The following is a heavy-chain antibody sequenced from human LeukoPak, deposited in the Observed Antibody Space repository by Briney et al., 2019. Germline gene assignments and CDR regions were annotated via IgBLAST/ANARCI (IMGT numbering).Heavy chain of an antibody. CDR3: ARDPRYCSSTSCREYYYYYYMDV. V-gene: IGHV1-2*02. CDR1: GYTFTGYY. Sequence: AASVKVSCKASGYTFTGYYMHWVRQAPGQGLEWMGWINPNSGGTNYAQKFQGRVTMTRDTSISTAYMELSRLRSDDTAVYYCARDPRYCSSTSCREYYYYYYMDVWGKGTTVTVSS. CDR2: INPNSGGT. J-gene: IGHJ6*03. D-gene: IGHD2-2*01.